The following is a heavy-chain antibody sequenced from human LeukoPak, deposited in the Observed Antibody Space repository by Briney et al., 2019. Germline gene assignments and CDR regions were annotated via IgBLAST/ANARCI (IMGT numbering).Heavy chain of an antibody. V-gene: IGHV4-59*11. D-gene: IGHD3-22*01. Sequence: SETLSLTCTVSGGSISNHYWSWIRQAPGKGLEWIGYIYYSGSTNYNPSVKSRVTISVDTSRNQFSLRLSSMTAADTAVYYCAKHLTNAYYDMIWFDPWGQGTLVTVSS. CDR2: IYYSGST. CDR1: GGSISNHY. J-gene: IGHJ5*02. CDR3: AKHLTNAYYDMIWFDP.